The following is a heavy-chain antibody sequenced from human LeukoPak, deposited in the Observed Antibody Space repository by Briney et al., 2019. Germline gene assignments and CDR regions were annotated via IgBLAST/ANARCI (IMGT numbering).Heavy chain of an antibody. D-gene: IGHD2-2*01. CDR3: ARGIVPAATNYGMDV. CDR1: GYSFTSYW. CDR2: IYPGDSDT. V-gene: IGHV5-51*01. J-gene: IGHJ6*02. Sequence: GESLKISCRGSGYSFTSYWIGWVRQMPGKGLEWMGIIYPGDSDTRYSPSFQGQVTISADKSISTAYLQWSSLKASDTAMYYCARGIVPAATNYGMDVWGQGTTVTVSS.